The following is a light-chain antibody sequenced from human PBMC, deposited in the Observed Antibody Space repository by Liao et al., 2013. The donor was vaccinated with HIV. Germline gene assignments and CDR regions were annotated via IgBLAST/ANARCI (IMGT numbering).Light chain of an antibody. CDR2: QDT. J-gene: IGLJ1*01. CDR1: KLGDKY. CDR3: LAWDTSTYV. V-gene: IGLV3-1*01. Sequence: SYELTQPPSVSVSPGQTASITCSGDKLGDKYACWYQQKPGQSPVLVIYQDTKRPSGIPERFSGSNSGNTATLTISGTQAMDEAEYYCLAWDTSTYVFGTGTKVTVL.